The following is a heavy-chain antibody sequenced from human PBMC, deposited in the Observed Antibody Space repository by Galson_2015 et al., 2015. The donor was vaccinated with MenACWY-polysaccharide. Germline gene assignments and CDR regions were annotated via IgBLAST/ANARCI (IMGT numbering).Heavy chain of an antibody. CDR3: ARVGGDTGYYTNYFDY. CDR1: GGTFSSYA. J-gene: IGHJ4*02. Sequence: SVKVSCKASGGTFSSYAISWVRQAPGQGLEWMGGIIPIFGTANYAQKFQGRVTITADESTSTAYMELSSLRSEDTAVYYCARVGGDTGYYTNYFDYWGQGTLVTVSS. D-gene: IGHD3-3*01. CDR2: IIPIFGTA. V-gene: IGHV1-69*13.